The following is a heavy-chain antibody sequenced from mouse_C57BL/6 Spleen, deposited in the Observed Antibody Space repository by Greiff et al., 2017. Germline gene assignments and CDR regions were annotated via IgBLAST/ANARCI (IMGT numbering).Heavy chain of an antibody. D-gene: IGHD3-2*02. Sequence: EVQLQQSGPELVKPGASVKISCKASGYTFTDYYMHWVKQSPGQSLEWIGDINPNNGGTSYNQKFKGKATLTVDKSSSTAYMELRSLTSEDSAVYYCARYGSGYLIDYWGQGTTLTVSS. J-gene: IGHJ2*01. CDR1: GYTFTDYY. CDR2: INPNNGGT. V-gene: IGHV1-26*01. CDR3: ARYGSGYLIDY.